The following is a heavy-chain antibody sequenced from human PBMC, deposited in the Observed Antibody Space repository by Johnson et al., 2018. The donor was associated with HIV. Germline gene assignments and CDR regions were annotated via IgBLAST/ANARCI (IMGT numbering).Heavy chain of an antibody. J-gene: IGHJ3*02. Sequence: QVQLVESGGGVVRPGGSLRLSCAASGFTFSRYAMHWVRQAPGKGLEWVAVISYDGSNKYYADSVKGTFTISRDNSKNTLDLQMNRLRAQDTAVYYCARDWEGYAFDIWGQGTMVTVSS. CDR2: ISYDGSNK. D-gene: IGHD1-26*01. CDR1: GFTFSRYA. V-gene: IGHV3-30-3*01. CDR3: ARDWEGYAFDI.